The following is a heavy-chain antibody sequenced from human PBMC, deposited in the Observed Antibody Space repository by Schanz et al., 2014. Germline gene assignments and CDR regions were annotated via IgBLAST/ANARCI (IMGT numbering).Heavy chain of an antibody. CDR1: GFPFSSYS. D-gene: IGHD6-13*01. CDR2: ISSSSSTR. CDR3: ARGLIAAAGGAFDY. J-gene: IGHJ4*02. V-gene: IGHV3-48*01. Sequence: VQLVGSGGGLVKPGGSLRLSCTASGFPFSSYSMNWVRQAPGKGLEWVSYISSSSSTRYYAYSVKGRFTISRDNSKNTLYLQMNSLRAEATAVYYCARGLIAAAGGAFDYWGQGTLVAVSA.